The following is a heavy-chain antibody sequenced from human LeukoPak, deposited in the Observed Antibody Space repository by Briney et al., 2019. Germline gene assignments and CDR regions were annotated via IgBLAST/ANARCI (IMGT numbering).Heavy chain of an antibody. V-gene: IGHV4-59*12. J-gene: IGHJ3*02. D-gene: IGHD3-10*01. CDR1: GGSISSYY. Sequence: PSETLSLTCTVSGGSISSYYWSWIRQPPGKGLEWIGYIYYSGSTNYNPSLKSRVTISVDTSKNQFSLKLSSVTAAHTAMHYCARDRLPYYYGSGHAFDIWGQGTMVTVSS. CDR3: ARDRLPYYYGSGHAFDI. CDR2: IYYSGST.